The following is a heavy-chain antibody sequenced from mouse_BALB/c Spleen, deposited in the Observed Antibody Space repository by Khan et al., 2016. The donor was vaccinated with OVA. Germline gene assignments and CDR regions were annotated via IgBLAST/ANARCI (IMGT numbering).Heavy chain of an antibody. V-gene: IGHV3-8*02. Sequence: VQLKESGPSLVKPSQTPSLTCSVTGDSITSGYWSWIRKFPGNKLEYMGYMIYTGYTDYNPSIKSRLAITRHTSKNQYYLQLNSVTAEDTATYCCARSTYRYAFAYWGQGTLVTVSA. D-gene: IGHD2-14*01. CDR3: ARSTYRYAFAY. CDR2: MIYTGYT. J-gene: IGHJ3*01. CDR1: GDSITSGY.